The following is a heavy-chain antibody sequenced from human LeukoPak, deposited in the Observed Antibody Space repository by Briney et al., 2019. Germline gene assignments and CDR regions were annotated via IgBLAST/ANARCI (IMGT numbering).Heavy chain of an antibody. J-gene: IGHJ4*02. Sequence: PGGSLRLSCAASGFTFSSYGMHWVRQAPGKGLEWVAVIWYDGSNRYYADSVKGRFTISRDNSKNTLYLQMNSLRAEDTAVYYCAKKKISGSYETYYFDYWGQGTLVTVSS. V-gene: IGHV3-33*06. CDR2: IWYDGSNR. CDR3: AKKKISGSYETYYFDY. D-gene: IGHD1-26*01. CDR1: GFTFSSYG.